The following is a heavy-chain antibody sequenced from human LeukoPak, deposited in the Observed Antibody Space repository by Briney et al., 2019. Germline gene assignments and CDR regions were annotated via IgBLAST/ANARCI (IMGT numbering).Heavy chain of an antibody. D-gene: IGHD3-22*01. V-gene: IGHV4-61*02. CDR2: IYTSGST. CDR3: ARGKRYYYDSSGYYLATHFDY. J-gene: IGHJ4*02. CDR1: GGSISSGSYY. Sequence: SETLSLTCTVSGGSISSGSYYWSWIRQPAGKGLEWIGRIYTSGSTNYNPSLKSRVTISVDTSKNQFSLKLSSVTAAGTAVYYCARGKRYYYDSSGYYLATHFDYWGQGTLVTVSS.